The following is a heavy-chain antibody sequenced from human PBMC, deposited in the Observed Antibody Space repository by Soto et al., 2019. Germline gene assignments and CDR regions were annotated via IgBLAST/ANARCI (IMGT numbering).Heavy chain of an antibody. CDR3: ARDRGYCSGGSCFARKHWFDP. J-gene: IGHJ5*02. V-gene: IGHV1-8*01. CDR2: MNPNSGNT. CDR1: GYTFTSYD. Sequence: QVQLVQSGAEVKKPGASVKVSCKASGYTFTSYDINWVRQATGQGLEWMGWMNPNSGNTGYAQKFQGRVTMTRNTSISTADMELSSLRSEDTAVYYCARDRGYCSGGSCFARKHWFDPWGQGTLVTVSS. D-gene: IGHD2-15*01.